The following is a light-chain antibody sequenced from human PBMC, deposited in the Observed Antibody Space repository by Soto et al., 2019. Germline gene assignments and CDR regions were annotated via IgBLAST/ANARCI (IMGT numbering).Light chain of an antibody. CDR1: QSLTNSY. CDR2: AAS. Sequence: EIVLTQSPGTLSLSPGERATLSCRASQSLTNSYLAWYQQKPGQAPRLLIYAASTRATGIPDRFSGSVSGTDFSLTISRLEPEDFAVYSCQHHGTPPQNTLGQGTRREI. J-gene: IGKJ5*01. V-gene: IGKV3-20*01. CDR3: QHHGTPPQNT.